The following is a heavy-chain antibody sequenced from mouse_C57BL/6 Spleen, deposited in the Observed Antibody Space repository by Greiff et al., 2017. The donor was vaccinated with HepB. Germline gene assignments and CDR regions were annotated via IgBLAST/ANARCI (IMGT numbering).Heavy chain of an antibody. CDR3: ARFYDGYYWYFDV. J-gene: IGHJ1*03. D-gene: IGHD2-3*01. V-gene: IGHV1-55*01. Sequence: QVHVKQPGAELVKPGASVKMSCKASGYTFTSYWITWVKQRPGQGLEWIGDIYPGSGSTNYNEKFKSKATLTVDTSSSTAYMQLSSLTSEDSAVYYCARFYDGYYWYFDVWGTGTTVTVSS. CDR1: GYTFTSYW. CDR2: IYPGSGST.